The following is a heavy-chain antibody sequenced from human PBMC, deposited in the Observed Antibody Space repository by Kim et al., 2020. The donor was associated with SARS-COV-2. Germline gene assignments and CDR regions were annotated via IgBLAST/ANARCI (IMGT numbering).Heavy chain of an antibody. CDR2: INYSGST. V-gene: IGHV4-59*01. CDR1: GGSISSYY. Sequence: SETLSLTCTVSGGSISSYYWSWIRQPPGKGLEWIGYINYSGSTSYNPSLKGRVTISVDTSKNQFSLNLTSVTAADTAVYYCARDTYFYYYGLDVWGPGTT. J-gene: IGHJ6*02. CDR3: ARDTYFYYYGLDV.